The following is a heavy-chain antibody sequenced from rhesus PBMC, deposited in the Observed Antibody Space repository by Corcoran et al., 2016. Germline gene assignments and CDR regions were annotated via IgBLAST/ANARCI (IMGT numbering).Heavy chain of an antibody. J-gene: IGHJ4*01. V-gene: IGHV2S1*01. CDR2: IYWDDDK. Sequence: QVTLKESGPALVKPPQTLTLTCTFSGFSLSTSGMVVGWIRQPPGKALEWLANIYWDDDKYYNTSLKSRLTISKDTSKNQVVLTITNMDPVDTATYYCARFYYRLDYWGQGVLVTVSS. CDR1: GFSLSTSGMV. D-gene: IGHD3-28*01. CDR3: ARFYYRLDY.